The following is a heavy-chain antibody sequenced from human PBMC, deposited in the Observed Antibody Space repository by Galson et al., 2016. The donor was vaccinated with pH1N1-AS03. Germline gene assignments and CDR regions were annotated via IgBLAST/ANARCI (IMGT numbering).Heavy chain of an antibody. CDR3: ARGVWDCSGPACSGTLRFDP. CDR2: MNPDSGNT. J-gene: IGHJ5*02. D-gene: IGHD2-15*01. CDR1: GYTFTTYD. V-gene: IGHV1-8*03. Sequence: SVKVSCKASGYTFTTYDINWVRQAPGQGLEWMGWMNPDSGNTGYAPSFQGRVTITRDTSISTAYMELSSLRSEDTAVYYWARGVWDCSGPACSGTLRFDPWGQGTLVTVSS.